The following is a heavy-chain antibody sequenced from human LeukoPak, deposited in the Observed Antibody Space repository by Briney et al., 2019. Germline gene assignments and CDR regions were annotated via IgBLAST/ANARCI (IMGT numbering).Heavy chain of an antibody. CDR2: IYTSGST. CDR3: ARVGTMTPREGMEVVAAKDGSSKGGQRSLDY. D-gene: IGHD2-15*01. J-gene: IGHJ4*02. V-gene: IGHV4-4*07. Sequence: SETLSLTCTVSGGSISSYYWSWIRQPAGKGLEWIGRIYTSGSTNYNPSLKSRVTISVDTSKNQFSLKLSSVTAADTAVYYCARVGTMTPREGMEVVAAKDGSSKGGQRSLDYWGQGTLVTVSS. CDR1: GGSISSYY.